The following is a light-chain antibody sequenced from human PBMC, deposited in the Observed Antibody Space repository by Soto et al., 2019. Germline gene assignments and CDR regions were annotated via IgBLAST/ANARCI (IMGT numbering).Light chain of an antibody. CDR3: AAWDKSLNGGV. J-gene: IGLJ2*01. CDR2: ENN. Sequence: QSVLTQPPSVSAAAGQRVTISCSGSSSNIGSDYVSWYQQLPGAAPKLLIYENNKRPSGIPDRFSGSKSGTSATLGITGLPTGDQADYYCAAWDKSLNGGVFGGGTKVTVL. V-gene: IGLV1-51*02. CDR1: SSNIGSDY.